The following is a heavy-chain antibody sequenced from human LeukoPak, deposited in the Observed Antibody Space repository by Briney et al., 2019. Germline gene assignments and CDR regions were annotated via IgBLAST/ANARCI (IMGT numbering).Heavy chain of an antibody. D-gene: IGHD1-7*01. Sequence: GGSLRLSCAASGFTFSDYYMSWIRQAPGKGLEWVSYIRTSGTTIYHADSVKGRFTISRDNAKNSLYLQMNSLRAEDTAVYYCARAENNWNYVLDYWGQGTLVTVSS. CDR2: IRTSGTTI. CDR1: GFTFSDYY. CDR3: ARAENNWNYVLDY. J-gene: IGHJ4*02. V-gene: IGHV3-11*04.